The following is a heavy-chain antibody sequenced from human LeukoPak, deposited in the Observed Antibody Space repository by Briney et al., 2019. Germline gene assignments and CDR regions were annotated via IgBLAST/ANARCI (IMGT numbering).Heavy chain of an antibody. CDR2: INHSGST. D-gene: IGHD6-19*01. Sequence: PSETLSLTCAVYGGSFSGYYWSWIRQPPGKGLEWIGEINHSGSTNYNPSIKSRVTISVDTSKNQFSLNLTSVTAADTAVYYCARESPYGSGWNKFDPWGQGTLVTVSS. J-gene: IGHJ5*02. CDR1: GGSFSGYY. CDR3: ARESPYGSGWNKFDP. V-gene: IGHV4-34*01.